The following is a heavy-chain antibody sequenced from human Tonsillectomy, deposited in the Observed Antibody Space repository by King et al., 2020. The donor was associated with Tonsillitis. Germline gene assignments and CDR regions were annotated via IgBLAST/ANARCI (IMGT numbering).Heavy chain of an antibody. Sequence: AQLVQSGAELKKPGESLKISCKGSGYSFTSYWIGWVRQLPGKGLEWMGVIHPTDSDTRYSPSFQGQVTISADKSISTAYLQWSSLKASDTAMYYCARLDRDKYDSSGYKTSYFYGMDVWGQGTTVTVSS. V-gene: IGHV5-51*01. D-gene: IGHD3-22*01. CDR2: IHPTDSDT. CDR3: ARLDRDKYDSSGYKTSYFYGMDV. J-gene: IGHJ6*02. CDR1: GYSFTSYW.